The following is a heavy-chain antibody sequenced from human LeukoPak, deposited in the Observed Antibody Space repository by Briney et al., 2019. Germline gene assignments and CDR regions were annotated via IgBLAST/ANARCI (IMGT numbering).Heavy chain of an antibody. V-gene: IGHV3-23*01. CDR1: GFTFSSYA. CDR3: AKVETSGGANCYALDY. J-gene: IGHJ4*02. Sequence: GGSLRLSCAAPGFTFSSYAMTWVRQAPDKGLEWVSAISGSDGSTYYADSVKGRFTISRDDSQNTLYLQMNSLSAEDTAVYYCAKVETSGGANCYALDYWGQGTLVTVSS. CDR2: ISGSDGST. D-gene: IGHD2-2*01.